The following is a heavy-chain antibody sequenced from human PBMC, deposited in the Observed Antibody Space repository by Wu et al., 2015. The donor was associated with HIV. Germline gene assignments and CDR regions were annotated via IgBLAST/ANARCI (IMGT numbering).Heavy chain of an antibody. J-gene: IGHJ4*02. CDR2: IIPIFGTA. CDR1: GGTFSSYA. D-gene: IGHD3-22*01. V-gene: IGHV1-69*15. Sequence: QVQLVQSGAEVKKPGSSVKVSCRASGGTFSSYAISWVRQAPGQGLEWMGRIIPIFGTANYAQKFQGRVTITADESTRTAYMELSSLRSEDTAMYFCASYSDSSGSYIFPFDSWGQGTLVTVSS. CDR3: ASYSDSSGSYIFPFDS.